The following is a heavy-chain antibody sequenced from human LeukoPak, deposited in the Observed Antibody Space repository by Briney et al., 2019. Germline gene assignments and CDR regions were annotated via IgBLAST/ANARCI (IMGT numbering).Heavy chain of an antibody. CDR2: IKQDGSEK. J-gene: IGHJ4*02. D-gene: IGHD3-10*01. Sequence: GGSLRLSCAASGFTFSSYWMSWVRQAPGKGLEWVANIKQDGSEKYYVDSVKGRFTISRHNAKNSLYLQMNSLRAEDTAVYYCARGLRITMVRGVILDYWGQGTLVTVSS. V-gene: IGHV3-7*01. CDR3: ARGLRITMVRGVILDY. CDR1: GFTFSSYW.